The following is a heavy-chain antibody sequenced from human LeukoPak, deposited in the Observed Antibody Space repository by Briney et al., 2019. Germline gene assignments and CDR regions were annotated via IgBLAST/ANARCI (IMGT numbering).Heavy chain of an antibody. D-gene: IGHD6-13*01. Sequence: ASVKVSCKASGYTFTSYGISWVRQAPGQGPEWMGWISAYNGNTNYAQKLQGRVTMTTDTSTSTAYMELRSLRSDDTAVYYCAREAAAGTSDWFDPWGQGTLVTVSS. J-gene: IGHJ5*02. CDR1: GYTFTSYG. CDR2: ISAYNGNT. CDR3: AREAAAGTSDWFDP. V-gene: IGHV1-18*01.